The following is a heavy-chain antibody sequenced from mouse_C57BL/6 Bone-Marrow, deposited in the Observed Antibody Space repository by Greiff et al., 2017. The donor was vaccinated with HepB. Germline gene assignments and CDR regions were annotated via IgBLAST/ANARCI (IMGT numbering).Heavy chain of an antibody. Sequence: EVMLVESGEGLVKPGGSLKLSCAASVFTFSSYAMSWVRQTPEKRLEWVAYISSGGDYIYYADTVKGRFTISRDNARNTLYLQMSSLKSEDTAMYYCTRDPRWLLKAYWGQGTLVTVSA. CDR1: VFTFSSYA. D-gene: IGHD2-3*01. V-gene: IGHV5-9-1*02. J-gene: IGHJ3*01. CDR3: TRDPRWLLKAY. CDR2: ISSGGDYI.